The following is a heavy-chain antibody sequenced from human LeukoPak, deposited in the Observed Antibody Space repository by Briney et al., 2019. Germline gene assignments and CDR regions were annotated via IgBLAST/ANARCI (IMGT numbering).Heavy chain of an antibody. D-gene: IGHD5-18*01. CDR3: ARGGRIQLWQHFDY. CDR1: GGSFSGYY. V-gene: IGHV4-34*01. J-gene: IGHJ4*02. Sequence: KTSETLSLTCAVYGGSFSGYYWSWIRQPPGKGLEWIGEINHSGSTNYNPSLKSRVTISVDTSKNQFSLKLSSVTAADTAVYYCARGGRIQLWQHFDYWGQGTLVTVSS. CDR2: INHSGST.